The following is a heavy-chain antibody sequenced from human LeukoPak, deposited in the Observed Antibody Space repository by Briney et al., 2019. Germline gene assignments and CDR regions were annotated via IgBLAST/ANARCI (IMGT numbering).Heavy chain of an antibody. V-gene: IGHV3-53*01. D-gene: IGHD3-3*01. CDR3: ARSGEFDFWSGYYY. CDR2: IYSDGRT. CDR1: GFTVSANY. J-gene: IGHJ4*02. Sequence: GGSLRLSCAAFGFTVSANYTSWVRQAPGKGLEWVSLIYSDGRTLYADSVKGRFTISRDNSKNTVYLQMNSLRAEDTAVYYCARSGEFDFWSGYYYWGRGTLVIVSS.